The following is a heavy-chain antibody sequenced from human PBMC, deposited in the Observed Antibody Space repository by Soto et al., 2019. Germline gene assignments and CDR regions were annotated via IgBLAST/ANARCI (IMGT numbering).Heavy chain of an antibody. D-gene: IGHD1-26*01. CDR2: IIPIFGTA. V-gene: IGHV1-69*13. Sequence: GASVKVSCKASGGTFSSYAISWVRQAPGQGLEWMGGIIPIFGTANYAQKFQGRVTITADESTSTAYMELSSLRSEDTAVYYCARGRSARVYLCAFDIWGQGTVVTVSS. CDR3: ARGRSARVYLCAFDI. J-gene: IGHJ3*02. CDR1: GGTFSSYA.